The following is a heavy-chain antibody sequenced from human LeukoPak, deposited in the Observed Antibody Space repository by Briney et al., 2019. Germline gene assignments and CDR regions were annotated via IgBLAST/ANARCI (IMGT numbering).Heavy chain of an antibody. Sequence: GRSLRLSCAASGFTFSSYGMHWVRQAPGKGLEWVAVIWYDGSNKYYADSVKGRFTISRDNSKNTLYLQMNSLRAEDTAVYYCAKVQNYYDSRGYIDYGGQGTLVTVSS. CDR2: IWYDGSNK. CDR3: AKVQNYYDSRGYIDY. D-gene: IGHD3-22*01. V-gene: IGHV3-33*06. CDR1: GFTFSSYG. J-gene: IGHJ4*02.